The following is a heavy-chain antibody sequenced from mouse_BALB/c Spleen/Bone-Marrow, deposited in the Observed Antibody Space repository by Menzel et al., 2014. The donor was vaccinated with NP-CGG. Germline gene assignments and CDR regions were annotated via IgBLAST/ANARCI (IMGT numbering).Heavy chain of an antibody. CDR1: GYAFTSYN. J-gene: IGHJ4*01. Sequence: VQLKEAGPELVKPGASVKVSCKASGYAFTSYNMYWVKQSHGKSLEWIGYIDPYSGGTNYNQKFKGKATLTVDKSSSTAYMHLNSLTSEDSAVYYCARRVYYDYYAMDYWGQGTSVTVSS. CDR3: ARRVYYDYYAMDY. V-gene: IGHV1S135*01. D-gene: IGHD1-1*01. CDR2: IDPYSGGT.